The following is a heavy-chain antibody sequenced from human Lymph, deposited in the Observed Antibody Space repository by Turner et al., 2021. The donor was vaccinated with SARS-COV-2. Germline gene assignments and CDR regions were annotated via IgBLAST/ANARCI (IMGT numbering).Heavy chain of an antibody. D-gene: IGHD5-12*01. V-gene: IGHV6-1*01. Sequence: QVQLQQSGPGLVKPSQTLSLTCAISGDSVSSNSAAWNWIRQSPSRGLEWLGRTYYRSKWYNDYAVSEKSRITINPDTSKNQFSLQLNSVTPEDTAVYYCARDKEGASIVGTIDPFTYYGMDVWGQGTTVTVSS. CDR3: ARDKEGASIVGTIDPFTYYGMDV. J-gene: IGHJ6*02. CDR1: GDSVSSNSAA. CDR2: TYYRSKWYN.